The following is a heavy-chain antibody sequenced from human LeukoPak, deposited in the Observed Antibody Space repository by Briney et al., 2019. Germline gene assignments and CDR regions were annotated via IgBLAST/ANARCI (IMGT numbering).Heavy chain of an antibody. V-gene: IGHV3-7*04. Sequence: PGGPLRLSCAASGFPFSTYWILWFRQAPGKGLKWVANIKGDGSEKHYVDSVKGRFTISRDNAKNSLYLQMNSLRVEDTALYFCARGMTWSAYWGQGTLVAVAS. J-gene: IGHJ4*02. CDR3: ARGMTWSAY. CDR1: GFPFSTYW. D-gene: IGHD2-21*02. CDR2: IKGDGSEK.